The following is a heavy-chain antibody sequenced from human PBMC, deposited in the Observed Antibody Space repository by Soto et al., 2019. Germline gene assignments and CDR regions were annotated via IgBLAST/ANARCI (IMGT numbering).Heavy chain of an antibody. CDR3: ARVSQSVWFDP. J-gene: IGHJ5*02. V-gene: IGHV4-59*01. Sequence: LSLTCTVSGGSISSYYWSWIRQPPGKGLEWIGYIYYSGSINYNPSLKSRVTISVDTSKNQFSLKLSSVTAADTAVYYCARVSQSVWFDPWGQGTLVTVSS. CDR1: GGSISSYY. CDR2: IYYSGSI.